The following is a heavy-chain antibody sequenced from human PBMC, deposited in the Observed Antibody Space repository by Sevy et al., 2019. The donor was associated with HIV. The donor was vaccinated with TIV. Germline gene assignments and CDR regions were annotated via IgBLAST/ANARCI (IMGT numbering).Heavy chain of an antibody. CDR1: GFTFSSYD. J-gene: IGHJ5*02. Sequence: GGSLRLSCAASGFTFSSYDMHWVRQAPGKGLEWVAVISYDGSNKYYADSVKGRFTISRDNSKNTLYLQMNSLRAEDTAVYYCASLPGMVRGVILNWFDPWGQGTLVTVSS. CDR2: ISYDGSNK. CDR3: ASLPGMVRGVILNWFDP. V-gene: IGHV3-30*04. D-gene: IGHD3-10*01.